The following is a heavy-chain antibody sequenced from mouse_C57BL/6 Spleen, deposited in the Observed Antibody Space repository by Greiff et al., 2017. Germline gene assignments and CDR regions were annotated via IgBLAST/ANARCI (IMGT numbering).Heavy chain of an antibody. CDR1: GFSINSDCY. V-gene: IGHV3-3*01. D-gene: IGHD1-1*01. CDR2: TFYSGIT. Sequence: ESGPSLVRPSQTLSLTCTVTGFSINSDCYWIWIRQFPGNKLEYIGYTFYSGITYYNPSLESRTYITRDTSKNQFSLKLSSVTTEDTATYYCARGIYGSSYGGYAMDYWGQGTSVTVSS. CDR3: ARGIYGSSYGGYAMDY. J-gene: IGHJ4*01.